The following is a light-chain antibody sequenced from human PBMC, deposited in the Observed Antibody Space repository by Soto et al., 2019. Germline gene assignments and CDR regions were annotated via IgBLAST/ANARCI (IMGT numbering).Light chain of an antibody. CDR1: SSDVGGYDH. CDR2: EVT. CDR3: CSYTSSSLRV. J-gene: IGLJ3*02. Sequence: QSVLTQPPSASGSPGQSVTIPCTGTSSDVGGYDHVSWYQQHPGKAPKLMIYEVTKRPAGVPDRFSGSKSGNTASLTVSGLQAEDEADYYCCSYTSSSLRVLGGGTKVTVL. V-gene: IGLV2-8*01.